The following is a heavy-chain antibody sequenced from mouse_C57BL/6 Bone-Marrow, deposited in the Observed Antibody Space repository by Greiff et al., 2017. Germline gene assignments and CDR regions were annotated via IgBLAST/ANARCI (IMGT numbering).Heavy chain of an antibody. V-gene: IGHV5-9*01. CDR2: ISGGGGNT. CDR3: ARRGVLRGYFDY. D-gene: IGHD1-1*01. J-gene: IGHJ2*01. Sequence: VQLKESGGGLVKPGGSLKLSCAASGFTFSSYTMSWVRQTPEKRLEWVATISGGGGNTYYPDSVKGRFTISRDNAKNTLYLQMSSLRSEDTALYYCARRGVLRGYFDYWGQGTTLTVSS. CDR1: GFTFSSYT.